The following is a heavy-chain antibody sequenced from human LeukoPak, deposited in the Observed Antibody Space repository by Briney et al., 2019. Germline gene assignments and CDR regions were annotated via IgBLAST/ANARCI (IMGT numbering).Heavy chain of an antibody. CDR1: GFSFSNYA. CDR3: AEALYVWGSYRYFGY. J-gene: IGHJ4*02. V-gene: IGHV3-23*01. CDR2: ISGTGGNT. D-gene: IGHD3-16*02. Sequence: GGSLRLSCAVSGFSFSNYAMSWVRQFPGKGLEWVSGISGTGGNTYYADSVKGRFTISRDTSKNTLYLQMNSLRAEDTAVYYCAEALYVWGSYRYFGYWGQGTLVTVSS.